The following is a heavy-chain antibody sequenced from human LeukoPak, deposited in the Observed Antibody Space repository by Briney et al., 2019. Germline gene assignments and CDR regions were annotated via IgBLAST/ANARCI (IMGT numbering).Heavy chain of an antibody. CDR3: AKGDI. J-gene: IGHJ3*02. Sequence: PGGSLRLSCAASGFTFSSYGMHWVRQAPGKGLEWVAVISYDGSNKYYADSVKGRFTISRDNSKNTLYLQMNSLRVEDTAVYYCAKGDIWGQGTMVTVSS. CDR1: GFTFSSYG. CDR2: ISYDGSNK. V-gene: IGHV3-30*18.